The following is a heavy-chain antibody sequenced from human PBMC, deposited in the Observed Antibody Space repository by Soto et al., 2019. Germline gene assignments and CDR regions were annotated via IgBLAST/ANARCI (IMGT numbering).Heavy chain of an antibody. CDR1: GFTCSSYR. V-gene: IGHV3-21*01. D-gene: IGHD3-3*01. CDR2: NSSSSSDI. CDR3: ARDGAVFGVLSAS. J-gene: IGHJ5*02. Sequence: EVQLVESGGGLVKPGGSLRLSCAASGFTCSSYRMNWGRQAPGKGLEWVSTNSSSSSDIYYAGRVKGRFTISRDNAKNSAYLQMNVLRAEDTAVYYCARDGAVFGVLSASWGQGTLVTVSS.